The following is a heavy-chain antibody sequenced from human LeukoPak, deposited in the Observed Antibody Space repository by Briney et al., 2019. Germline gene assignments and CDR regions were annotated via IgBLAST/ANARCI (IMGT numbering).Heavy chain of an antibody. Sequence: GGSLRLSCAASGFTFSSYEMNWVRQAPGKGLEWVSYITSSGSTIHYADSVKGRFTISRDNAKDSLFLQMNSLRADDTAIYYCARVISGTYGLDYWGQGTLVTVSS. D-gene: IGHD3-10*01. CDR2: ITSSGSTI. J-gene: IGHJ4*02. CDR1: GFTFSSYE. V-gene: IGHV3-48*03. CDR3: ARVISGTYGLDY.